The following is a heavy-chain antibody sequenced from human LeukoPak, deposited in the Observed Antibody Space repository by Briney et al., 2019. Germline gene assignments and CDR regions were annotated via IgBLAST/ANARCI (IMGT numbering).Heavy chain of an antibody. CDR2: ITGGGDTT. Sequence: GGSLRLSCAASGFTFSSYGMSWVRQAPGKGLEWVSAITGGGDTTYYADSVKGRFTISRDNSKNTLYLQMNTLRAEDTAIYYCAKAANYDILTGYYLDYWGQGTLVTVSS. CDR1: GFTFSSYG. J-gene: IGHJ4*02. V-gene: IGHV3-23*01. D-gene: IGHD3-9*01. CDR3: AKAANYDILTGYYLDY.